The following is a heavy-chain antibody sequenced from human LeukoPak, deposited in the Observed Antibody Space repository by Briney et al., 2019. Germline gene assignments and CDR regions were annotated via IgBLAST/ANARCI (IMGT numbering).Heavy chain of an antibody. CDR2: ITSSSSYI. J-gene: IGHJ4*02. CDR3: AKDSIGSYYSYYFDY. CDR1: GFTFSSYN. V-gene: IGHV3-21*04. Sequence: GGSLRLSCAASGFTFSSYNMNWVRQAPGKGLEWVSSITSSSSYIYYADSVKGRFTISRDNAKNSLYLQMNSLRLEDTALYYCAKDSIGSYYSYYFDYWGQGTLVTVSS. D-gene: IGHD3-10*01.